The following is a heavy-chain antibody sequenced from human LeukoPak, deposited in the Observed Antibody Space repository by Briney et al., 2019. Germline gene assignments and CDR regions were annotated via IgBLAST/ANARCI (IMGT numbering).Heavy chain of an antibody. Sequence: ASVKDSCKTSGYTFTTYYLHWVRQAPGQGLEWMGLINPSSGDASYAQRFQGRVTMTRDTSTSTVYMELSSLRSEDTAVYYCARLVNWMDAFDIWGQGTMVTVSS. CDR3: ARLVNWMDAFDI. D-gene: IGHD6-6*01. J-gene: IGHJ3*02. CDR2: INPSSGDA. CDR1: GYTFTTYY. V-gene: IGHV1-46*01.